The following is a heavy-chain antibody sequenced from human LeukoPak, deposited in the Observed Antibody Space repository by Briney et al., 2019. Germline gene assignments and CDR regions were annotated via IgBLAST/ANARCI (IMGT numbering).Heavy chain of an antibody. Sequence: SETLSLTCTVSGGSISSYYWSWIRQPPGKGLEWIGEIYHSGSTNYNPSLKSRVTISVDKSKNQFSLKLSSVTAADTAVYYCARGGQLFDPWGQGTLVTVSS. CDR3: ARGGQLFDP. V-gene: IGHV4-59*12. J-gene: IGHJ5*02. D-gene: IGHD1-1*01. CDR2: IYHSGST. CDR1: GGSISSYY.